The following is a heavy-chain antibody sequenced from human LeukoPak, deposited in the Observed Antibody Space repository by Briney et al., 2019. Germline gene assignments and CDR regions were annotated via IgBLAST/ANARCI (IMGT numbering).Heavy chain of an antibody. V-gene: IGHV1-2*02. CDR1: GYTFTGYY. J-gene: IGHJ4*02. CDR3: ARDLFKYGSGSYSH. D-gene: IGHD3-10*01. CDR2: INPNSGGT. Sequence: ASVKVSCKASGYTFTGYYMHWVRQAPGQGLEWMGWINPNSGGTNYAQKFQGRVTMTRDTSISTAYMELSRLRSDDTAVYYCARDLFKYGSGSYSHWGQGTLVTVSS.